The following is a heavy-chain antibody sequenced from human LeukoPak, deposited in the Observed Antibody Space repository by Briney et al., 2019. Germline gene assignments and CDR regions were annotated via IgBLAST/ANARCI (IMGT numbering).Heavy chain of an antibody. D-gene: IGHD2/OR15-2a*01. J-gene: IGHJ4*02. CDR1: GGSFSGYY. Sequence: SGTLSLTCAVYGGSFSGYYWSWIRKPPGKGLEWIGEINHSGSTNYNPSLKSRVTISVDTSKNQFSLKLSSVTAADTAVYYCAREGGPFRPLDYSGQGTLVTVSS. CDR2: INHSGST. V-gene: IGHV4-34*01. CDR3: AREGGPFRPLDY.